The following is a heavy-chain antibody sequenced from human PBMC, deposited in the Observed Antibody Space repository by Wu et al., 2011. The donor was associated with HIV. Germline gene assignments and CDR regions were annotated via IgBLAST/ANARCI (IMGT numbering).Heavy chain of an antibody. Sequence: QVQLVQSGAEVKKPGASVKVSCKASGYTFTKYGITWVRQAPGQGLEWMGWISAYNGDTNSAQKVRGRVSITADKSTSTAYMELSSLRSEDTAVYYCARDLGGDEDCWGQGTLVTVSS. J-gene: IGHJ4*02. V-gene: IGHV1-18*01. CDR3: ARDLGGDEDC. D-gene: IGHD2-21*01. CDR1: GYTFTKYG. CDR2: ISAYNGDT.